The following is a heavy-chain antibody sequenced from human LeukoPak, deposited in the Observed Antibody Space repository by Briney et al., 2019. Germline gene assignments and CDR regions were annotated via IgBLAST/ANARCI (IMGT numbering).Heavy chain of an antibody. CDR2: IYYSGST. CDR1: GGSISSSSYY. J-gene: IGHJ4*02. CDR3: ARHWYSGSPPDYY. V-gene: IGHV4-39*01. D-gene: IGHD1-26*01. Sequence: SETLSLTCTVSGGSISSSSYYWGWIRQPPGKGLEWIGSIYYSGSTYYNPSLKSRVTISVDTSKNQFSLKLSSVTAADTAVYYCARHWYSGSPPDYYWGQGTLVTVSS.